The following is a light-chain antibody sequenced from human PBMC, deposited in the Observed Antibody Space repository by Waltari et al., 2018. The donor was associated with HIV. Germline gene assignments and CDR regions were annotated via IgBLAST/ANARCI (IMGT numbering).Light chain of an antibody. Sequence: NFILTQSHSVSESPGKTVTISCTRSSGGIGSTYIQWYQQRPGRSPDTVIYEDSQSPSGVPNRFSGSVDSSSNSASLTISGLKTEDGADYFCQSYDGTTVVFGGGTRLTVL. V-gene: IGLV6-57*01. CDR2: EDS. J-gene: IGLJ2*01. CDR1: SGGIGSTY. CDR3: QSYDGTTVV.